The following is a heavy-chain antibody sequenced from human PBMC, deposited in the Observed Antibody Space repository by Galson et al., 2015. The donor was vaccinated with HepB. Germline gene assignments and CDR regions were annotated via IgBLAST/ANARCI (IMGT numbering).Heavy chain of an antibody. V-gene: IGHV7-4-1*02. CDR3: AREIHLGELSQFDY. Sequence: SVKVSCKASGYTFTSYAMNWVRQAPGQGLEWMGWINTNTGNPTYAQGFTGRFVFSLDTSVSTAYLQISSLKAEDTAVYYCAREIHLGELSQFDYWGQGTLVTVSS. J-gene: IGHJ4*02. CDR2: INTNTGNP. D-gene: IGHD3-16*02. CDR1: GYTFTSYA.